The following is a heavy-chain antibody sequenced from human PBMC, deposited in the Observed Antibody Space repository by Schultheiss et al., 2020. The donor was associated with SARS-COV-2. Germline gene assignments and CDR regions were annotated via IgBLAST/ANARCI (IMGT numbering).Heavy chain of an antibody. D-gene: IGHD3-3*01. CDR2: IYSGGST. Sequence: GSLRLSCAASGFTFSSYAMHWVRQAPGKGLVWVSVIYSGGSTYYADSVKGRFTISRDNSKNTLYLQMNSLRAEDTAVYYCAREGYDFWSGYSDYWGQGTLVTVSS. V-gene: IGHV3-53*01. J-gene: IGHJ4*02. CDR3: AREGYDFWSGYSDY. CDR1: GFTFSSYA.